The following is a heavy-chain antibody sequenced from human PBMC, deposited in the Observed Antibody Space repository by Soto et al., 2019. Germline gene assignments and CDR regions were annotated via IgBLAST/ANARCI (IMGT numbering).Heavy chain of an antibody. Sequence: GGSLRLSCAASGFTFSSYAMSWVHRAPGKGLEWVTAISGSARSTKYADSVKGRFTISRDNSKNTLFLQMSSLRAEDTAVYYCAKDVHYDIVTGIEYFHHWAQGTLVTVSS. CDR1: GFTFSSYA. CDR3: AKDVHYDIVTGIEYFHH. V-gene: IGHV3-23*01. D-gene: IGHD3-9*01. CDR2: ISGSARST. J-gene: IGHJ1*01.